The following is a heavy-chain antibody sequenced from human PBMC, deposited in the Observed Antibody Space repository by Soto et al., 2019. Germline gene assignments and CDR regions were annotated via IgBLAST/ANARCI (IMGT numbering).Heavy chain of an antibody. D-gene: IGHD1-26*01. CDR1: GYSFTSYW. V-gene: IGHV5-51*01. J-gene: IGHJ6*02. CDR2: IYPGDSDT. CDR3: ESVLGGTYYYYYGMDV. Sequence: GDSLKISCKGSGYSFTSYWTGWVRQMTGKGLEWMGIIYPGDSDTRYSPSFQGQVTISADKSISTAYLQWSSLKASDTATYYCESVLGGTYYYYYGMDVWGQGTTVTVSS.